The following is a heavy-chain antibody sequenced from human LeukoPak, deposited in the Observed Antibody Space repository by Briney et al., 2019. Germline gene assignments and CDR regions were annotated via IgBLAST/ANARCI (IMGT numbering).Heavy chain of an antibody. CDR3: AREPQAYYDFWSGYYFESRYYYYYMDV. V-gene: IGHV1-2*02. J-gene: IGHJ6*03. CDR1: GYTFTGYY. Sequence: ASVKVSCKASGYTFTGYYMHWVRQAPGQGLEWMGWINPNSGGTNYAQKFQGRVTMNRDTSISTAYMELSRLRSDDTAVYYCAREPQAYYDFWSGYYFESRYYYYYMDVWGKGTTVTVSS. CDR2: INPNSGGT. D-gene: IGHD3-3*01.